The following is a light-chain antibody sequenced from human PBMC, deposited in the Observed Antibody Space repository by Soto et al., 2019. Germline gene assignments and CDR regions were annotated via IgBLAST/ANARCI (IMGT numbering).Light chain of an antibody. Sequence: QSALAHPPSFSGSPGQSITIPCTGTSSNVGAYNSVSWYQQHPHRAPQVIIYKGTQRPSGVSNRFSGSTSGNAASLTISALQTDDEADYFCCSSAPESTYVCGTGTKLTVL. CDR2: KGT. J-gene: IGLJ1*01. CDR3: CSSAPESTYV. V-gene: IGLV2-23*01. CDR1: SSNVGAYNS.